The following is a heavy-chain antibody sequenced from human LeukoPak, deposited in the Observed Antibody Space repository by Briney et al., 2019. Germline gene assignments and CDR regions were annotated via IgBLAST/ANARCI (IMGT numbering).Heavy chain of an antibody. CDR3: ARDRGSDDPIDY. CDR1: GFTFSSCG. J-gene: IGHJ4*02. V-gene: IGHV3-33*01. Sequence: QPGGSLRLSCAASGFTFSSCGMHWVRQAPGKGLGWVAVIWHDGKHKFYADSVKGRFTISRDNSKNTLYLQMNSLRAEDTAVYYCARDRGSDDPIDYWGQGTPVTVSS. CDR2: IWHDGKHK. D-gene: IGHD2-15*01.